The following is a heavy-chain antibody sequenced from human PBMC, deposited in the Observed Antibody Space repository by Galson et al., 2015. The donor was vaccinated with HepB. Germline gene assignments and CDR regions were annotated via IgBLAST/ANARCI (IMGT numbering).Heavy chain of an antibody. J-gene: IGHJ4*02. Sequence: SVKVSCKASGGTFSSYAISWVRQAPGQGLEWMGGIIPIFGTANYAQKFQGRVTITADKSTSTAYMELSSLRSEDTAVYYCAREGWGDYGDYPADYWGQGTLVTVSS. D-gene: IGHD4-17*01. CDR3: AREGWGDYGDYPADY. V-gene: IGHV1-69*06. CDR2: IIPIFGTA. CDR1: GGTFSSYA.